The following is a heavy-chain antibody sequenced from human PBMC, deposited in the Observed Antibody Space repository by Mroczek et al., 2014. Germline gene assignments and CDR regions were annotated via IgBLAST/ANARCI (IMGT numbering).Heavy chain of an antibody. J-gene: IGHJ4*02. CDR2: ISGSGGST. Sequence: VQLVESGGGLVQPGGSLRLSCAASGFTFSSYAMSWVRQAPGKGLEWVSAISGSGGSTYYADSVKGRFTISRDNSKNTLYLQMNSLRAEDTAVYYCAKDQLRDGYCSGGSCYPPHEAIDYWGQGTPGH. V-gene: IGHV3-23*04. CDR1: GFTFSSYA. D-gene: IGHD2-15*01. CDR3: AKDQLRDGYCSGGSCYPPHEAIDY.